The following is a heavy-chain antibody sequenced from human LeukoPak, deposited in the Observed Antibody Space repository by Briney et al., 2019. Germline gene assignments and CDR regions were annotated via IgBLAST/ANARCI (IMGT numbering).Heavy chain of an antibody. CDR1: GGSISSGSYY. J-gene: IGHJ6*03. D-gene: IGHD6-6*01. Sequence: SQTLSLTCTVSGGSISSGSYYWSWIRQPAGKGLEWIGRIYTSGSTNYNPSLKSRVTISVDTSKNQFSLKLSSVTAADTAVYYCEYSSSSPYYYMDVWGKGTTVTVSS. V-gene: IGHV4-61*02. CDR3: EYSSSSPYYYMDV. CDR2: IYTSGST.